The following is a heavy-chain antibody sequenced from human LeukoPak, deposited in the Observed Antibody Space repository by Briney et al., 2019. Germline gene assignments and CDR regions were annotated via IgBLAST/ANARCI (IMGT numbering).Heavy chain of an antibody. CDR2: IYYSGST. CDR3: ARHVWLQPFDY. J-gene: IGHJ4*02. CDR1: GGSMNSYY. Sequence: SETLSLTCSVSGGSMNSYYWSWIRQSPGKGLEWIGYIYYSGSTNYNPSLKSRVTISADTSKNQFSLKLSSVTAADTAVYYCARHVWLQPFDYWGQGTLVTVSS. D-gene: IGHD3-9*01. V-gene: IGHV4-59*08.